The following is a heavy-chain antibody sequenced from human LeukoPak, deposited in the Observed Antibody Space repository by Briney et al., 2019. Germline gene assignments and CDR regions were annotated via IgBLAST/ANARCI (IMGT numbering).Heavy chain of an antibody. D-gene: IGHD3-16*02. J-gene: IGHJ4*02. V-gene: IGHV3-23*01. Sequence: GGSLRLSCAASGFTFSSYGMSWVRQAPGKGLEWVSAISGSGGSTYYADSVKGRFTISRDNSKNTLYLQMNSLRAEDTAVYYCAKWFGGVIVGLNYWGQGTLVTVSS. CDR2: ISGSGGST. CDR3: AKWFGGVIVGLNY. CDR1: GFTFSSYG.